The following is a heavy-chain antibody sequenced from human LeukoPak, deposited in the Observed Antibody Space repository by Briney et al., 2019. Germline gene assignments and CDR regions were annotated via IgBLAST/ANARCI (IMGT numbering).Heavy chain of an antibody. V-gene: IGHV4-34*01. CDR1: GGSFSGYY. CDR3: ARLRACSSTSCHSPYYYYGMDV. J-gene: IGHJ6*02. CDR2: INHSGST. Sequence: PSETLSLTCAVYGGSFSGYYWSWIRQPPGKGLEWIGEINHSGSTNYNPSLKSRVTISVDTPKNQFSLKLSSVTAADTAVYYCARLRACSSTSCHSPYYYYGMDVWGQGTTVTVSS. D-gene: IGHD2-2*01.